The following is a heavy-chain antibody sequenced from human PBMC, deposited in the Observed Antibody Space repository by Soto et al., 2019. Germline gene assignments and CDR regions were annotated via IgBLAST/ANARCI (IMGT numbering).Heavy chain of an antibody. V-gene: IGHV3-66*01. CDR2: IYSGGST. CDR3: ARDDVGATVTLDY. J-gene: IGHJ4*02. CDR1: GFTVSSNY. Sequence: EVQLVESGGGLVQPGGSLRLSCAASGFTVSSNYMSWVRQAPGKGLEWVSVIYSGGSTYYADSVKGSFTISRDNSKNTLYLQMNSLRAEDTAVYYCARDDVGATVTLDYWCQGTLVTVSS. D-gene: IGHD1-26*01.